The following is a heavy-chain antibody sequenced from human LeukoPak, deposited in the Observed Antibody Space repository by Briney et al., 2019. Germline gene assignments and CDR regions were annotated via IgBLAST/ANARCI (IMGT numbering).Heavy chain of an antibody. J-gene: IGHJ6*02. V-gene: IGHV4-59*01. CDR2: IYYSGSA. Sequence: PSETLSLTCTVSGGSISSDYWNWLRQPPGKGLEWIGYIYYSGSATYNPPLNNRVTISVDRSKNQFSLRLSSVTAADTAVYYCARDPEMATPYYYGMDVWGQGTAVTVS. CDR1: GGSISSDY. CDR3: ARDPEMATPYYYGMDV. D-gene: IGHD5-24*01.